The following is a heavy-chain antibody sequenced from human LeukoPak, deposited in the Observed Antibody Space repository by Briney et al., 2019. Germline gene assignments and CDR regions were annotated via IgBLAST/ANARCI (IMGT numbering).Heavy chain of an antibody. CDR2: ISDDGSNQ. D-gene: IGHD2-15*01. CDR3: AGGLLGCGGSSCYPTDY. Sequence: GGSLRLSCAASGFAFSNYNMNWVRQAPGKGLEWVAVISDDGSNQYYIDSVKGRFTISRDNSKNTLFLQMNSLRVEDTAVYYCAGGLLGCGGSSCYPTDYWGQGTLVTVSS. J-gene: IGHJ4*02. CDR1: GFAFSNYN. V-gene: IGHV3-30*03.